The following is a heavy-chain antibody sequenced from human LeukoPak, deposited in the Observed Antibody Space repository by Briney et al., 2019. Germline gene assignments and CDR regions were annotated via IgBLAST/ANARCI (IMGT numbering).Heavy chain of an antibody. V-gene: IGHV3-9*01. CDR2: ISWNSGSI. CDR1: GFTFDDYA. Sequence: SLRLSCAASGFTFDDYAMHWVRQAPGKGLEGVSGISWNSGSIGCADSVKGRFTISRDNAKNSLYLQMNSLRAEDTALYYCAKDIAHYYYDSSGYDYWGQGTLVTVSS. J-gene: IGHJ4*02. D-gene: IGHD3-22*01. CDR3: AKDIAHYYYDSSGYDY.